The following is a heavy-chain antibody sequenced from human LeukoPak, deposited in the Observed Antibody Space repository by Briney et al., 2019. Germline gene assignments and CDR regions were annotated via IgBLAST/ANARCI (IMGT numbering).Heavy chain of an antibody. CDR2: IIGDGGST. CDR3: AKDLYCSGGSCYAPGYYYYGMDV. D-gene: IGHD2-15*01. J-gene: IGHJ6*04. V-gene: IGHV3-43D*04. Sequence: PGGSLRLSCAASGFTFDDYAMHWVRQAPGRGREWVFFIIGDGGSTYYADSVKGRFTISRDNSKNSLYLQMNSLRAEDTALYYCAKDLYCSGGSCYAPGYYYYGMDVWGKGTTVTVSS. CDR1: GFTFDDYA.